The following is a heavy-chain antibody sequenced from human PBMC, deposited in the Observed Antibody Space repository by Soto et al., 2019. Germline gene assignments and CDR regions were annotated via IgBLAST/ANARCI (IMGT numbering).Heavy chain of an antibody. CDR1: GFTVSNNY. J-gene: IGHJ4*02. CDR3: ATRLATGPY. Sequence: EVQLVQSGGGLVQPGGSLRLSCAASGFTVSNNYLSWVRQAPGKGLQWVSLIYSDGGTDYAESVKGRFTISRDNSKNTLYLQMNSLEAEDTAIYYCATRLATGPYWGQGTLVTVSS. V-gene: IGHV3-66*01. CDR2: IYSDGGT. D-gene: IGHD5-12*01.